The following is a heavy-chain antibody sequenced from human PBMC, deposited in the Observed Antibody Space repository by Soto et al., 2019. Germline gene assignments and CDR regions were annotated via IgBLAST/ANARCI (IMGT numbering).Heavy chain of an antibody. V-gene: IGHV4-59*13. Sequence: PSETLSLTCTVSAASFSKYYWTWIRQPPGKWLEWIGYIYFNGNTNYNPSLKRRVTISVDTSKKQISLNLTSVTDADTAVYFCASVTFGGVVLAHWGQGXLVTVYS. CDR1: AASFSKYY. D-gene: IGHD3-16*01. CDR3: ASVTFGGVVLAH. CDR2: IYFNGNT. J-gene: IGHJ4*02.